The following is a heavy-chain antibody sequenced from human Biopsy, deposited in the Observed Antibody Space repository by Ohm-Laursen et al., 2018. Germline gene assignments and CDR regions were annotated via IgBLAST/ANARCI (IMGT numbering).Heavy chain of an antibody. J-gene: IGHJ4*01. D-gene: IGHD6-19*01. V-gene: IGHV1-46*01. Sequence: ASVKVSCKASGYSFTSYYMHWVRQAPGQGLEWMGMINPSGSTTSYLQIFQGRVTMTRDTSKSTVYMELSSLRSADTAVYFCARNTGWYGDLYYFDYWGQEPWSPSPQ. CDR1: GYSFTSYY. CDR2: INPSGSTT. CDR3: ARNTGWYGDLYYFDY.